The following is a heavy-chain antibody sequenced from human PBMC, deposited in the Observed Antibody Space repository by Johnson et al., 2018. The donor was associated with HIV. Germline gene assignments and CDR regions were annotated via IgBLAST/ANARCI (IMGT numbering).Heavy chain of an antibody. Sequence: VQLLESGGGVVRPGGSLRLSCAASGFSFDEYGMSWVRQAPGKGLEWVSDINWNGGSTAYAASVKGRFIIARDNARNSLYLQMNSLRAEDTALYYCTRGRDSTGDGGAFDIWGQGTMVTVSS. J-gene: IGHJ3*02. CDR1: GFSFDEYG. CDR3: TRGRDSTGDGGAFDI. CDR2: INWNGGST. V-gene: IGHV3-20*04. D-gene: IGHD7-27*01.